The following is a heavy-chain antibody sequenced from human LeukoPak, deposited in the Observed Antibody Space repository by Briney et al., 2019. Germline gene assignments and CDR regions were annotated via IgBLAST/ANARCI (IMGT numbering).Heavy chain of an antibody. V-gene: IGHV1-8*03. CDR1: GYTFTTYD. D-gene: IGHD3-22*01. CDR2: MSPKSGKT. Sequence: ASVKVSCKASGYTFTTYDINWVRQAAGQGLEWMGWMSPKSGKTGYGQKFQGRFSITWDASMSTAYMELTRLTSDDTAVYYCGTTKPDNSVIYNWGQGTLVTVSS. J-gene: IGHJ4*02. CDR3: GTTKPDNSVIYN.